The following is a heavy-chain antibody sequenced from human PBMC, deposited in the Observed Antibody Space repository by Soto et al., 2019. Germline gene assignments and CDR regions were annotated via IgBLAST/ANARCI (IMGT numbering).Heavy chain of an antibody. CDR1: GFTFSNYA. D-gene: IGHD3-16*01. CDR3: AKAYFVWSSEQPYYFDY. V-gene: IGHV3-23*01. CDR2: ISGSGGRS. Sequence: EVQLLDSGGGLVQPGGSLRLSCAASGFTFSNYAMTWVRQGPGKGLEWVSGISGSGGRSYYADSVKGRFTISRDNSKSTFYLQMNSLRAEDTAVYYCAKAYFVWSSEQPYYFDYWGQGPLFTVSS. J-gene: IGHJ4*02.